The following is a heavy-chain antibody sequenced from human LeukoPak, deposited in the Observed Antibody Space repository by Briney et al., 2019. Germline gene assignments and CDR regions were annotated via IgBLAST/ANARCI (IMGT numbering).Heavy chain of an antibody. V-gene: IGHV4-61*01. Sequence: SETLSLTCTVSGGSVSSGNYYWSWIRQPPGKGLEWIGYIYYSGSTNYNPSLKSRVTISLDTSKNQFSLRLSSVTAADTAVYYCARIKSSGWYYDYWGQGTLVTVSS. CDR3: ARIKSSGWYYDY. J-gene: IGHJ4*02. D-gene: IGHD6-19*01. CDR1: GGSVSSGNYY. CDR2: IYYSGST.